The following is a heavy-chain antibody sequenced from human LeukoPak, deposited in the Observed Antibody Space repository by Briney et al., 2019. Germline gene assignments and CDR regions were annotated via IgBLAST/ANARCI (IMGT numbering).Heavy chain of an antibody. D-gene: IGHD1-26*01. V-gene: IGHV4-59*08. CDR2: TNHVGST. CDR1: GDSISSHY. CDR3: ARHYDGRGSGSYYEDY. J-gene: IGHJ4*02. Sequence: PSETLSLTCTVSGDSISSHYWYWIRQPPGKGLQWVAYTNHVGSTDYNPSLKSRVTISVDTSKNQFSLKLSSVTAADTAVYYCARHYDGRGSGSYYEDYWGQGTLVIVSS.